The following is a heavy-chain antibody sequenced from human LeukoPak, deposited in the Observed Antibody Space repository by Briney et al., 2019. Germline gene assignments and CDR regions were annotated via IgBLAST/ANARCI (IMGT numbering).Heavy chain of an antibody. J-gene: IGHJ3*02. D-gene: IGHD5-18*01. CDR3: ARHKHSANRYSSLDAFDI. CDR2: IYYSGST. CDR1: GGSISSSSYY. V-gene: IGHV4-39*01. Sequence: SETLSLTCTVSGGSISSSSYYWGWIRQPPGKGLEWIGSIYYSGSTYYNPSLKSRVTISVDTSKDQFSLKLSSVTAADTAVYYCARHKHSANRYSSLDAFDIWGQGTMVTLSS.